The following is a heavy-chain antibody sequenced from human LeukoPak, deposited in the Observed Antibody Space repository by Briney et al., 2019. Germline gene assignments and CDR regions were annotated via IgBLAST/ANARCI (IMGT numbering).Heavy chain of an antibody. CDR1: GVTFSSYA. D-gene: IGHD2-2*01. CDR3: AKGIVVVPAANSRAYFDY. V-gene: IGHV3-23*01. CDR2: ISDSGGST. Sequence: GGSLRLSCAASGVTFSSYAMSWVRQAPGKGLEWVSAISDSGGSTYYADSVKGRFTISRDNSKNTLYLQMNSLRAEDTAVYYCAKGIVVVPAANSRAYFDYWGQGTLVTVSS. J-gene: IGHJ4*02.